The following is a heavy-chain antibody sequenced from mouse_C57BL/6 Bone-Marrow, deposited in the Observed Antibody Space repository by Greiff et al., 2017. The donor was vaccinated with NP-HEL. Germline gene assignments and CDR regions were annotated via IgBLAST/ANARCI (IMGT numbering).Heavy chain of an antibody. J-gene: IGHJ4*01. D-gene: IGHD1-1*01. CDR2: IGPGSGST. CDR3: ARSHPITTVAPYAMDY. V-gene: IGHV1-77*01. CDR1: GYTFTDYY. Sequence: VKLQESGAELVKPGASVKISCKASGYTFTDYYINWVKQRPGQGLEWIGKIGPGSGSTYYNEKFKGKATLTADKSSSTAYMQLSSLTSEDSAVYFCARSHPITTVAPYAMDYWGQGTSVTVSS.